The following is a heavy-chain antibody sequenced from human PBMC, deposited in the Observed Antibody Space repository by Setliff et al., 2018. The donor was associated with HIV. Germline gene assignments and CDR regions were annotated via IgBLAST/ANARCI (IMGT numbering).Heavy chain of an antibody. CDR1: GYSISTAYY. V-gene: IGHV4-38-2*01. D-gene: IGHD3-22*01. CDR2: FHHSGSA. Sequence: PSETLSLTCAVSGYSISTAYYWACIRHYPGKGLEWIGGFHHSGSAHYHPSLKSRVTISGQTPKNQFSLPLTSVTAADTAIYSCARQGAGYYYDSSDYYTGNGFDMWGQGTMVTVSS. J-gene: IGHJ3*02. CDR3: ARQGAGYYYDSSDYYTGNGFDM.